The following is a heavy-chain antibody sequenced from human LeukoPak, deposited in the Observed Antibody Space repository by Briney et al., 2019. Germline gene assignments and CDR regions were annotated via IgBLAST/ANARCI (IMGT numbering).Heavy chain of an antibody. Sequence: PSETLSRNCAVYGGSFSGYYWSWIRQPPGEGLEWIGEINHSGSTNYNPSLKSRVTISVDTSKNQFSLKLSSVTAADTAVYYCARRVVVVTANDKSDAFDVWGQGTVVTVSS. CDR2: INHSGST. CDR3: ARRVVVVTANDKSDAFDV. D-gene: IGHD2-21*02. V-gene: IGHV4-34*01. J-gene: IGHJ3*01. CDR1: GGSFSGYY.